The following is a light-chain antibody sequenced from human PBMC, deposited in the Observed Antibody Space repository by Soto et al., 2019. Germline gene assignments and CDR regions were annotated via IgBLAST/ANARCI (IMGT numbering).Light chain of an antibody. CDR1: SSDVGAYNY. CDR3: SSYAGMGTSLV. Sequence: QSALTQPPSASGSPGQSVTISCTGTSSDVGAYNYVSWYQHHPGKAPQLIMYEVNKRPSGVSDRFSGSKSGDTAFLTVSGLQAEDESNFYCSSYAGMGTSLVFGGGTKVPVL. J-gene: IGLJ3*02. CDR2: EVN. V-gene: IGLV2-8*01.